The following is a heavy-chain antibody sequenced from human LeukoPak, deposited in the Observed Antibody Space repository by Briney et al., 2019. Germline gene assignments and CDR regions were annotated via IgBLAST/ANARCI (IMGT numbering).Heavy chain of an antibody. CDR3: ARDEGYYYDSSGYGELCD. Sequence: GRSLRLSCAASGFTFSSYAMHWVRQAPGKGLEWVAVISYDGSNKYYADSVKGRFTISRDNSKNTLYLQMNSLRAEDTAVYYCARDEGYYYDSSGYGELCDWGQGTLVTVSS. J-gene: IGHJ4*02. V-gene: IGHV3-30-3*01. CDR2: ISYDGSNK. CDR1: GFTFSSYA. D-gene: IGHD3-22*01.